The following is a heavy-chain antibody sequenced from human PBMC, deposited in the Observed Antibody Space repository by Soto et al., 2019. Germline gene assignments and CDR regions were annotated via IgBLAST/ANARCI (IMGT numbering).Heavy chain of an antibody. J-gene: IGHJ4*02. Sequence: PSETLSLTCTVSGGSVSSGDYYWGWIRQPPGKGLEWIGNIYYSGSTYYNPSLKSRVTISVDTSKNQFSLKLSSVTAADTAVYYCARQTGYYYGSGEVDYWGQGTLVTVSS. V-gene: IGHV4-39*01. CDR1: GGSVSSGDYY. D-gene: IGHD3-10*01. CDR3: ARQTGYYYGSGEVDY. CDR2: IYYSGST.